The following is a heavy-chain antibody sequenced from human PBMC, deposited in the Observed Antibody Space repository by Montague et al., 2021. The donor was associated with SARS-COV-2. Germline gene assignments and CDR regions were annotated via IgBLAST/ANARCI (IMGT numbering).Heavy chain of an antibody. Sequence: SETLSLTCTVSGGSISTSSYYRGWIRQHPGKGLEWIGSIYYSGSTYYNPSLKSRVTISVDTSKNQFSLKLSSVTAADTAVYYCASPTYYYDSSGSDAFDIWGQGTMVTVSS. CDR2: IYYSGST. V-gene: IGHV4-39*01. CDR1: GGSISTSSYY. D-gene: IGHD3-22*01. J-gene: IGHJ3*02. CDR3: ASPTYYYDSSGSDAFDI.